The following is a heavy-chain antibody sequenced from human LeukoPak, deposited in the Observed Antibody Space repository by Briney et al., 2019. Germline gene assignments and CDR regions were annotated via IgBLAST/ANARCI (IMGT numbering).Heavy chain of an antibody. D-gene: IGHD5-18*01. CDR2: IYPGDSDT. V-gene: IGHV5-51*01. CDR1: GYSFTSYW. J-gene: IGHJ4*02. Sequence: GESLKISCKGSGYSFTSYWIGWVRQMPGKGLEWMGIIYPGDSDTRYSPSSQGQVTISADKSISTAYLQWSSLKASDTAMYYCARLLLGGYSYGPALDWGQGTLVTVSS. CDR3: ARLLLGGYSYGPALD.